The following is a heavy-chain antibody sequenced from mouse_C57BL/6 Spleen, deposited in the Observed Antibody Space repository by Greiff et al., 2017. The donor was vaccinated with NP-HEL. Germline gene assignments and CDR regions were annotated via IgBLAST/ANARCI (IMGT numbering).Heavy chain of an antibody. D-gene: IGHD1-1*01. Sequence: QVQLKESGAELVKPGASVKLSCKASGYTFTEYTIHWVKQRSGQGLEWIGWFYPGSGSIKYNEKFKDKATLTADKSSSTVYMELSRLTSEDSAVYFCARHEDYYGNLYYFDYWGQGTTLTVSS. CDR3: ARHEDYYGNLYYFDY. J-gene: IGHJ2*01. CDR2: FYPGSGSI. V-gene: IGHV1-62-2*01. CDR1: GYTFTEYT.